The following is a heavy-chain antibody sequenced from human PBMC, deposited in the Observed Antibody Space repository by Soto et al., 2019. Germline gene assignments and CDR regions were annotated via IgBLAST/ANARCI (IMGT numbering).Heavy chain of an antibody. J-gene: IGHJ5*02. CDR2: INHSGST. Sequence: PSETLSLTCAVYGGSFSGYYWSWIRQPPGKGLEWIGEINHSGSTNYNPSLKSRVTISVDTSKNQFSLKLSSVTAADTAVYYCARCYYGSGSYAWFDPWGQGTLVTVSS. CDR1: GGSFSGYY. D-gene: IGHD3-10*01. CDR3: ARCYYGSGSYAWFDP. V-gene: IGHV4-34*01.